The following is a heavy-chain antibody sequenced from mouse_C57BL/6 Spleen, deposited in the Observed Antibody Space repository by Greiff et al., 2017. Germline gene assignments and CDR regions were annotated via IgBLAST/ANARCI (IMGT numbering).Heavy chain of an antibody. CDR1: GYTFTDYE. J-gene: IGHJ2*01. CDR3: TRNYMGR. Sequence: QVQLQQSGAELVRPGASVTLSCKASGYTFTDYEMHWVKQTPVHGLEWIGAIDPETGGTAYNQKFKGKAILTADKSSSPAYMELRSLTSEDSAVYYCTRNYMGRWGQGTTLTVSS. CDR2: IDPETGGT. V-gene: IGHV1-15*01. D-gene: IGHD2-12*01.